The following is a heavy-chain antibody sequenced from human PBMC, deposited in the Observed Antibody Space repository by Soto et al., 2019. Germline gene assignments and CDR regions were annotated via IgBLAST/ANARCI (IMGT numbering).Heavy chain of an antibody. Sequence: QVQLVQSGAEVKKPGSSVKVSCKASGGTFSSYAISWVRQAPGQGLEWMGGIIPIFGTANYAQKFQGRVTITADESTSTAYMEPSSLRSEDTAVYYCARGAVVGATFLFDYWGQGTLVTVSS. CDR2: IIPIFGTA. CDR1: GGTFSSYA. V-gene: IGHV1-69*01. J-gene: IGHJ4*02. CDR3: ARGAVVGATFLFDY. D-gene: IGHD1-26*01.